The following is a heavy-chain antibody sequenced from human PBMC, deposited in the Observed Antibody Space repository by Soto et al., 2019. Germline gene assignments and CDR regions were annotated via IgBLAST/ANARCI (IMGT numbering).Heavy chain of an antibody. Sequence: SETLSLTCTVSGGSISIYYWSWIRQPPGKGLEWIGYIYYSGGTNYNPSLKSRVTISVDTSKNQFSLKLSSVTAADTAVYYCARDSDDGLDYWGQGTLVTVSS. CDR1: GGSISIYY. CDR3: ARDSDDGLDY. CDR2: IYYSGGT. J-gene: IGHJ4*02. D-gene: IGHD2-8*01. V-gene: IGHV4-59*01.